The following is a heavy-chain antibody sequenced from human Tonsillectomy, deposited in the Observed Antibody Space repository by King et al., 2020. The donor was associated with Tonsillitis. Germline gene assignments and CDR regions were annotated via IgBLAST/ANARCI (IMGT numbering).Heavy chain of an antibody. CDR1: GFTFNNYA. V-gene: IGHV3-30-3*01. CDR2: ISYDGSNK. CDR3: ARLTSYSKSGTYDAFDI. D-gene: IGHD6-13*01. J-gene: IGHJ3*02. Sequence: QVQLVESGGGVVQPGGSLRLSCAASGFTFNNYAMHWVRQAPGKGLEWVAVISYDGSNKYYADSVKGRFTISRDNSKNTLYLQMNSLRAEDTAVYYCARLTSYSKSGTYDAFDIWGQGTLVTVSS.